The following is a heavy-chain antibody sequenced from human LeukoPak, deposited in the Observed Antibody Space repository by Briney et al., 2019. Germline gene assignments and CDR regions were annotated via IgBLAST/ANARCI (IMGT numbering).Heavy chain of an antibody. CDR3: AKPSIQDYGDYFDAFDI. V-gene: IGHV3-30*18. Sequence: GGSLRLSCAASGFTFSSYVMHWVRQAPGKGLEWVADISYDGSNKYYADSVRGRFTISRANSKNTLYLQMNSLRAEDTAVYYCAKPSIQDYGDYFDAFDIWGQGRMVTVSS. D-gene: IGHD4-17*01. J-gene: IGHJ3*02. CDR1: GFTFSSYV. CDR2: ISYDGSNK.